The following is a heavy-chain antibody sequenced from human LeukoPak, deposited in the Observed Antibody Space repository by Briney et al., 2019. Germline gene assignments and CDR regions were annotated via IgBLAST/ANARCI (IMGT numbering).Heavy chain of an antibody. CDR1: GGSISSSSYY. J-gene: IGHJ6*03. Sequence: PSETLSLTCTVSGGSISSSSYYWGWIRQPPGKGLEWIGSIYYSGSTYYNPSLKSRVTISVDTSKNQFSLKLSSVTAADTAVYYCARQGYSSSWSNYYYYYYMDVWGKGTTVTVSS. CDR2: IYYSGST. D-gene: IGHD6-13*01. V-gene: IGHV4-39*07. CDR3: ARQGYSSSWSNYYYYYYMDV.